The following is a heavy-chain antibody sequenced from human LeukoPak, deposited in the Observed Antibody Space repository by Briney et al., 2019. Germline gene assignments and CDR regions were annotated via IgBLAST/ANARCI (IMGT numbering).Heavy chain of an antibody. CDR2: ISACNGNT. D-gene: IGHD2-2*01. Sequence: ASVKVSCKASGYTFTSYGISWVRQAPGQGLEWMGWISACNGNTNYAQKLQGRVTMTTDTSTSTAYMELRSLRSDDTAVYYCARDLGEAYCSSTSCYDGSYFDYWGQGTLVTVSS. CDR1: GYTFTSYG. V-gene: IGHV1-18*01. CDR3: ARDLGEAYCSSTSCYDGSYFDY. J-gene: IGHJ4*02.